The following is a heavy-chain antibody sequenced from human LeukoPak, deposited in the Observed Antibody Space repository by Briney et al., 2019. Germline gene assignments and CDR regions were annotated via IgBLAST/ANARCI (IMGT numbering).Heavy chain of an antibody. V-gene: IGHV3-23*01. CDR1: GFTFSSYG. D-gene: IGHD3-22*01. CDR3: AKDGAPSYYYDSSGQPHFDY. Sequence: SGGSLRLSCAASGFTFSSYGMSWVRQAPGKGLEWVSAISGSGGSTYYADSVKGRFTISRDNSKNTLYLQMNSLRAEDTAVYYCAKDGAPSYYYDSSGQPHFDYWGQGTLVTVSS. J-gene: IGHJ4*02. CDR2: ISGSGGST.